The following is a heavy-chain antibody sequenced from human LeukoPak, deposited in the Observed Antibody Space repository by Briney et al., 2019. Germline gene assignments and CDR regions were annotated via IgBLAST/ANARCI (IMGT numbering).Heavy chain of an antibody. CDR1: GGSISSGSYY. V-gene: IGHV4-61*02. CDR3: ARDEGYIYGTDY. Sequence: SETLSPTCTVSGGSISSGSYYWSWIRQPAGKGLEWIGRIYTSGSTNYNPSLKSRVTISVDTSKNQFSLKLSSVTASDTAVYYCARDEGYIYGTDYWGQGTLVTVSS. D-gene: IGHD5-18*01. J-gene: IGHJ4*02. CDR2: IYTSGST.